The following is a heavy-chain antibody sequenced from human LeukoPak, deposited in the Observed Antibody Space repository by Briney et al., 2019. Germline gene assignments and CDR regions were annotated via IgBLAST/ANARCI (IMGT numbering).Heavy chain of an antibody. J-gene: IGHJ1*01. D-gene: IGHD3-10*01. CDR2: IYYTGST. Sequence: SETLSLTCTVSGGSISSDYWSWIRQPPGKGLEWIGHIYYTGSTNYNPSLKSRVTISVDTSKNQFSLKLNSVTAADTAVYYCARQTGYFRYWGQGTLVAVSS. CDR3: ARQTGYFRY. CDR1: GGSISSDY. V-gene: IGHV4-59*08.